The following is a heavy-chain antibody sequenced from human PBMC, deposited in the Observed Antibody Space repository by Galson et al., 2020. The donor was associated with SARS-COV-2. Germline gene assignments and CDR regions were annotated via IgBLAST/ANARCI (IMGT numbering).Heavy chain of an antibody. CDR3: ARGEYGDYTGLYNYAFDI. CDR2: IYYSGST. CDR1: GGSISSGGYS. D-gene: IGHD4-17*01. V-gene: IGHV4-30-4*07. Sequence: SETLSLTCAVSGGSISSGGYSWSWIRQPPGKGLEWIGYIYYSGSTYYNPSLKSRVTISVDTSKNQFSLKLSSVTAADTAVYYCARGEYGDYTGLYNYAFDIGGKGTWVT. J-gene: IGHJ3*02.